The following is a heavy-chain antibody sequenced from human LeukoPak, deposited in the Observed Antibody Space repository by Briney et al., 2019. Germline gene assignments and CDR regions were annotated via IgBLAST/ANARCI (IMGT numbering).Heavy chain of an antibody. V-gene: IGHV3-49*03. D-gene: IGHD5-18*01. Sequence: PGGSLRLSCAASGFTFSDYYMSWIRQAPGKGLEWVGFIRSKAYGGTTEYAASVKGRFTISRDDSKSIAYLQMNSLKTEDTAVYYCTRDYGYTAPFDYWGQGTLVTVSS. CDR1: GFTFSDYY. J-gene: IGHJ4*02. CDR2: IRSKAYGGTT. CDR3: TRDYGYTAPFDY.